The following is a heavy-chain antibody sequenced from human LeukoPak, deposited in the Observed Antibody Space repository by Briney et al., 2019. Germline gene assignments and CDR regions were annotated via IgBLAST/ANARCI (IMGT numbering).Heavy chain of an antibody. CDR1: GGSISSSSYY. CDR2: IYYSGST. D-gene: IGHD4-11*01. Sequence: SETLSLTCTVSGGSISSSSYYWGWIRQPPGKGLEWIGSIYYSGSTYYNPSLKSRVTISVDTSKNQFSLKLSSVTAADTAVYYCARDTRYRIKMTTHFTGMDVWGKGTTVTVSS. CDR3: ARDTRYRIKMTTHFTGMDV. J-gene: IGHJ6*03. V-gene: IGHV4-39*07.